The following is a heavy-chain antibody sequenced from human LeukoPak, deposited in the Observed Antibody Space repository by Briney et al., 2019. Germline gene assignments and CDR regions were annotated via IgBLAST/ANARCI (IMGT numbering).Heavy chain of an antibody. V-gene: IGHV4-59*01. CDR2: IYYSGST. CDR3: ARGYSSGYSRFDY. CDR1: GGSISSYY. D-gene: IGHD6-19*01. Sequence: PSKTLSLTCTVSGGSISSYYWSWIRQPPGKGLEWIGYIYYSGSTNYNPSLKSRVTISVDTSKNQFSLKLSSVTAADTAVYYCARGYSSGYSRFDYWGQGTLVTVSS. J-gene: IGHJ4*02.